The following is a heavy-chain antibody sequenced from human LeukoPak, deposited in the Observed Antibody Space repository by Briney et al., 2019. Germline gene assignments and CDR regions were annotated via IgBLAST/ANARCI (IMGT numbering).Heavy chain of an antibody. J-gene: IGHJ4*02. V-gene: IGHV3-74*01. Sequence: GGSLRLSCAASGFTFSNYWMHWVRQAPGKGLVWVSRIKSDGSSTSYADSVKGRFTISRDNAKNTLHLQMNSLRAEDTAVYYCARSSGSYYELDYWGQGTLVTVSP. CDR1: GFTFSNYW. CDR3: ARSSGSYYELDY. D-gene: IGHD1-26*01. CDR2: IKSDGSST.